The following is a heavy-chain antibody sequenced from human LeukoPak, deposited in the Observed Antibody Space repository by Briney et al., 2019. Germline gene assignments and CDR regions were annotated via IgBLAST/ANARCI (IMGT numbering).Heavy chain of an antibody. V-gene: IGHV3-33*01. CDR3: ARDQGIADYYFDY. J-gene: IGHJ4*02. Sequence: PGGSLRLSFEAPGFTFSSYGMHWVRQAPGKGLEGVAVIWYDGSNKYYADSVKGRFTISRDNSKNTLYLQMNSLRAEDTAVYYCARDQGIADYYFDYWGQGTLVTVSS. CDR2: IWYDGSNK. CDR1: GFTFSSYG. D-gene: IGHD6-13*01.